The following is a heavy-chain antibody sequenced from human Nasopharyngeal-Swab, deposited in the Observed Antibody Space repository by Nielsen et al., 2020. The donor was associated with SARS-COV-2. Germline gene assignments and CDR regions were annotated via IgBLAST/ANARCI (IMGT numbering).Heavy chain of an antibody. V-gene: IGHV3-21*01. CDR1: GFTFSSYS. D-gene: IGHD6-6*01. CDR3: ARDHSSSYPGTAGYGMDV. Sequence: GGSLRLSCAASGFTFSSYSMNWVRQAPGKGLEWVSSISSSSSYIYYADSVKGRFTISRDNAKNSLYLQMNSLRAEDTAVYYCARDHSSSYPGTAGYGMDVWGQGTTVTASS. J-gene: IGHJ6*02. CDR2: ISSSSSYI.